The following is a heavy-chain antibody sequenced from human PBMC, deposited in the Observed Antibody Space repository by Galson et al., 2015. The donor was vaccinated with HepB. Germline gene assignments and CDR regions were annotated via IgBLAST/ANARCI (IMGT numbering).Heavy chain of an antibody. Sequence: TLSLTCAVSGGSISSGGYSWSWIRQPPGKGLEWIGYIYHSGSTYYNPSLKSRVTISVDRSKNQFSLKLSSVTAADTAVYYCARVGSWFDPWGQGTLVTVSS. V-gene: IGHV4-30-2*01. CDR3: ARVGSWFDP. CDR2: IYHSGST. D-gene: IGHD3-10*01. CDR1: GGSISSGGYS. J-gene: IGHJ5*02.